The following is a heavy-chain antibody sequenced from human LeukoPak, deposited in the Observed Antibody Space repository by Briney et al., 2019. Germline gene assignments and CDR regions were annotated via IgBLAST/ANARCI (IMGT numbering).Heavy chain of an antibody. D-gene: IGHD6-13*01. J-gene: IGHJ5*02. CDR1: GGSFSSYA. Sequence: SVKVSRKASGGSFSSYAISWVRQAPGQGLEWMGGIIPIFGTTNYVQKFQGRVTITADESTNTAYMELSSLRSEDTALYYCATDSIGIAAAGALGWFDPWGQGTLVTVSS. CDR3: ATDSIGIAAAGALGWFDP. V-gene: IGHV1-69*01. CDR2: IIPIFGTT.